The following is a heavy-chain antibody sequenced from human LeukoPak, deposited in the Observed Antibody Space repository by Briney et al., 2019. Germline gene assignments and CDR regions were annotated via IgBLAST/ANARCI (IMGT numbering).Heavy chain of an antibody. D-gene: IGHD1-26*01. J-gene: IGHJ4*02. CDR2: ISSSSSYI. Sequence: GGSLRLSCAASGFTFSSYSMNWVRQAPGKGLEWVSSISSSSSYIYYADSVKGRFTISRDNAKNTLYLQMNSLRAEDTAVYYCAKDRKSGSKKVYYFDYWGQGTLVTVSS. CDR1: GFTFSSYS. V-gene: IGHV3-21*01. CDR3: AKDRKSGSKKVYYFDY.